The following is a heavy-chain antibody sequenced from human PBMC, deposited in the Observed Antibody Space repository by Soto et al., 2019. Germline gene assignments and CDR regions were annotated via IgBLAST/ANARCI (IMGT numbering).Heavy chain of an antibody. J-gene: IGHJ6*02. CDR2: ISAYNGNT. Sequence: QVQLVQSGAEVKKPGASVKVSCKASGYTFTSYGISWVRQAPGQGLEWMGWISAYNGNTNYAQKLQGRVTMTTDTSTSTAYMELRSLRSDDTAVYYCARMVATTEYEISYNYYGMDVWGQGTTVTVSS. CDR1: GYTFTSYG. D-gene: IGHD5-12*01. CDR3: ARMVATTEYEISYNYYGMDV. V-gene: IGHV1-18*01.